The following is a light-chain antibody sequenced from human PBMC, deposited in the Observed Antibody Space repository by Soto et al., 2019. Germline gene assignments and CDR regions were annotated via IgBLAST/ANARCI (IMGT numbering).Light chain of an antibody. J-gene: IGKJ2*01. CDR3: QQSYITPYT. V-gene: IGKV1-39*01. CDR2: AAS. Sequence: DIQMTQSPSSLSASVRDTVTITCRASQSISVHFNWYQQKPGEVPKLLIYAASNLHSGVPSRFSGSGSETDFALTISSLQPEDFATYYCQQSYITPYTFGQGTRLEIK. CDR1: QSISVH.